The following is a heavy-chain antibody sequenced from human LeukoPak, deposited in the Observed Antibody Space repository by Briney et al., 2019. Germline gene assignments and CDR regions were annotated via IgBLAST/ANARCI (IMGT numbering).Heavy chain of an antibody. CDR3: ARDGSYLEYFQH. CDR1: GFTFSSYA. D-gene: IGHD2-15*01. J-gene: IGHJ1*01. V-gene: IGHV3-64*01. CDR2: ISSNGGST. Sequence: GGSLRLSCAASGFTFSSYAMHWVRQAPGKGLEYVSAISSNGGSTYYANSVKGRFTISRDNSKNTLYLQMGSLRAEDTAVHYCARDGSYLEYFQHWGQGTLVTVSS.